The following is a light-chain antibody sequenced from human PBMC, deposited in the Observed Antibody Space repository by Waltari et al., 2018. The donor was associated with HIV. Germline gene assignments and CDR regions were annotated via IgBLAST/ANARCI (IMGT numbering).Light chain of an antibody. CDR2: GTD. Sequence: SSELTQDPAVSVALGQTVKILCQGDSRRLHPASWYQQKPGQAPTSVIYGTDKRSTWVPERFSGSKWGTTASLIISGTQAEDDGDYFCNSRDSSGNVLFGGGTKVTVL. J-gene: IGLJ2*01. V-gene: IGLV3-19*01. CDR1: SRRLHP. CDR3: NSRDSSGNVL.